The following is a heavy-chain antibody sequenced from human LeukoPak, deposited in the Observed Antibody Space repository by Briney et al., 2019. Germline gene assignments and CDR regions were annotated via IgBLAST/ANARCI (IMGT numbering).Heavy chain of an antibody. D-gene: IGHD3-10*01. J-gene: IGHJ4*02. Sequence: PSETLSLTCAVSGYSISSGYYWGWIRQPPGKGLEWIGSVYHSGSTYYNPSLKSRVTISVDTSKNQFSLKLSSVTAADTAVYYCARALSYYYGSGSYYPDYWGQGTLVTVSS. V-gene: IGHV4-38-2*01. CDR2: VYHSGST. CDR3: ARALSYYYGSGSYYPDY. CDR1: GYSISSGYY.